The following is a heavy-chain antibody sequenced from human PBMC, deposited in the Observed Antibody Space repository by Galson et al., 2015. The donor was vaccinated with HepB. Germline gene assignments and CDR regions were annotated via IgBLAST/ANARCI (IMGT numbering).Heavy chain of an antibody. CDR2: INWNGGST. CDR1: GFTFDDYG. J-gene: IGHJ3*02. CDR3: ASGQDYGDLLGVQNAFDI. Sequence: SLRLSCAASGFTFDDYGMSWVRQAPGKGLEWVSGINWNGGSTGYADSVKGRFTISRDNAKNSLYLQMNSLRAEDTALYYCASGQDYGDLLGVQNAFDIWGQGTMVTVSS. V-gene: IGHV3-20*04. D-gene: IGHD4-17*01.